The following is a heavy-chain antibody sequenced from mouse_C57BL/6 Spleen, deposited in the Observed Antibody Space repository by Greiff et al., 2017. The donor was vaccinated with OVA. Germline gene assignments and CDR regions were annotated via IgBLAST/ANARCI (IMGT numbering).Heavy chain of an antibody. CDR1: GYTFTSYW. V-gene: IGHV1-72*01. D-gene: IGHD1-1*01. J-gene: IGHJ2*01. CDR3: AIVTRVVEEDYFDY. CDR2: IDPTSGCT. Sequence: QVQLQQPGAELVKPGASVKLSCKASGYTFTSYWMHWVKQRPGRGLEWIGKIDPTSGCTKYNEKFKSKATLTVNKPSSTAYMQLSSLTSEDSAVYYCAIVTRVVEEDYFDYWGQGTTLTVSS.